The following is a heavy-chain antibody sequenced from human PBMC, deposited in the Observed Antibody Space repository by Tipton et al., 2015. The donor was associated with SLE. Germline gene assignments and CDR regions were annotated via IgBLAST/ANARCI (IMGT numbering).Heavy chain of an antibody. CDR3: ARGKTFGGVIVTPFDY. D-gene: IGHD3-16*02. Sequence: LRLSCTVSGGSISSHFWSWIRQPPGKGLEWIGYLYYSGGTNYNPSLKSRVTISVDTSKNQISLKLSSVTAADTAVYYCARGKTFGGVIVTPFDYWGQGTLVTVSS. V-gene: IGHV4-59*11. CDR2: LYYSGGT. CDR1: GGSISSHF. J-gene: IGHJ4*02.